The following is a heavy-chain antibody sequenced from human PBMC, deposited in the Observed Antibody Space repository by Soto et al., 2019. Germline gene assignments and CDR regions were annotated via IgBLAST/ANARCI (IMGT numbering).Heavy chain of an antibody. J-gene: IGHJ4*02. D-gene: IGHD3-3*01. CDR3: ARDNNDFWSLYPLAFDY. V-gene: IGHV4-4*07. CDR2: FSTSGNV. CDR1: GGSLTTYS. Sequence: PSATLSLTWTVSGGSLTTYSRSWIRLPAGKGLELIRRFSTSGNVVPKASLRGRLTMSVDTSKNQSSLRLTSVTAADTAVYYWARDNNDFWSLYPLAFDYWGQGALVTVS.